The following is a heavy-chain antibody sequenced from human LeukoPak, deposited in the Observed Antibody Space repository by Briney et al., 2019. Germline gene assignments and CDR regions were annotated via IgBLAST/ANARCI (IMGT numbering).Heavy chain of an antibody. D-gene: IGHD3-22*01. CDR2: MNPNSGNT. J-gene: IGHJ3*02. V-gene: IGHV1-8*03. Sequence: GASVKVSCKASGYTFTSYDINWVRQATGQGLEWMGWMNPNSGNTGYAQKFQGRVTITRNTSISTAYTELSSLRSEDTAVYYCARPRHYYDSSGPNAFDIWGQGTMVTVSS. CDR1: GYTFTSYD. CDR3: ARPRHYYDSSGPNAFDI.